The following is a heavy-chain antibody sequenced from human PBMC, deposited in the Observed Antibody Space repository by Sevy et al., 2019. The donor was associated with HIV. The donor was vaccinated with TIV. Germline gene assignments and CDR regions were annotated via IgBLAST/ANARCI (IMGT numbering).Heavy chain of an antibody. D-gene: IGHD3-10*01. Sequence: GGSLRLSCAASGFTFSSYSMHWVRQAPGKGLEWVAVISYDGSNKYYAHSVKGRFTISRDNSKNTLYLQMNSLRAEDTAVYYCAKEGVGRFGELFVDDYWGQGTLVTVSS. CDR1: GFTFSSYS. V-gene: IGHV3-30*18. CDR2: ISYDGSNK. J-gene: IGHJ4*02. CDR3: AKEGVGRFGELFVDDY.